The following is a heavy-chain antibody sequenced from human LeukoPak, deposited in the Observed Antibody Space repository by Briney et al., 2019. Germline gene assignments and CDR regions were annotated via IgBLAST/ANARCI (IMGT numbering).Heavy chain of an antibody. J-gene: IGHJ4*02. CDR2: VSWNNNNI. CDR1: GFTFDDHA. V-gene: IGHV3-9*01. CDR3: ARGYFDY. Sequence: PGRSLRLSCAAFGFTFDDHAMHWVRQAPGKGLEWVSGVSWNNNNIGYADSVKGRFTISRDNAKNSLYLQMNSLRAEDTAVYYCARGYFDYWGQGTLVTVSS.